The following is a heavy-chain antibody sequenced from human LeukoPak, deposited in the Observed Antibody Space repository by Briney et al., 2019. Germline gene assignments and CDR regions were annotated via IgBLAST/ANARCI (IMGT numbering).Heavy chain of an antibody. J-gene: IGHJ3*02. CDR2: ISASGGRT. CDR1: GFTFSSYA. Sequence: GGSLRVSCAASGFTFSSYAMSWVRQAPGKGLEWVSGISASGGRTFYADAVKGRFTISRDTSRNTLYLQMNSLRVEDTAVYYCAKDSKGTTWLDAFDIWGQGTMVTVSS. CDR3: AKDSKGTTWLDAFDI. D-gene: IGHD1-26*01. V-gene: IGHV3-23*01.